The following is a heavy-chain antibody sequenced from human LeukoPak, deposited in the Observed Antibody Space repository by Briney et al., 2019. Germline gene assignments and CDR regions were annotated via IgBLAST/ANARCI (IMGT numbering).Heavy chain of an antibody. Sequence: SETLSLTCTVSGGSISSYYWSWIRQPPGKGLEWIGYIYYSGSTNYNPSLKSRVTISVDTSKNQFSPKLSSVTAADTAVYYCPRIVVKSCGCYNWLDPWGQGTLVTVSS. J-gene: IGHJ5*02. CDR2: IYYSGST. CDR3: PRIVVKSCGCYNWLDP. V-gene: IGHV4-59*01. D-gene: IGHD3-22*01. CDR1: GGSISSYY.